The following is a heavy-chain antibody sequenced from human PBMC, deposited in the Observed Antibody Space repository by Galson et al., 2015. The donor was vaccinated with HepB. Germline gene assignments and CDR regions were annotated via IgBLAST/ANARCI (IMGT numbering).Heavy chain of an antibody. D-gene: IGHD6-6*01. CDR3: ARPLYSSSFYFDY. CDR1: GYTFTSYA. V-gene: IGHV1-3*01. Sequence: SAKVSCKASGYTFTSYAMHWVRQAPGQRLEWMGWINAGNGNTKYSQKFQGRVTITRDTSASTAYMELSSLRSEDTAVYYCARPLYSSSFYFDYWGQGTLVTVSS. CDR2: INAGNGNT. J-gene: IGHJ4*02.